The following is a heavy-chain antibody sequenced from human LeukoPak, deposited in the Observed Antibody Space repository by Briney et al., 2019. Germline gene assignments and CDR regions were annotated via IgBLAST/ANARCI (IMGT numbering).Heavy chain of an antibody. V-gene: IGHV1-18*01. Sequence: ASVKVSCKASDDTFSNYGISWVRQAPGQGLEWMGWISTYNGNTHYAQKFQGRVTMTTDTSTNIAYLELRDLRSDDTAVYYCARTQWLADAFDCWGQGTVVTVSS. CDR3: ARTQWLADAFDC. CDR2: ISTYNGNT. J-gene: IGHJ3*01. CDR1: DDTFSNYG. D-gene: IGHD6-19*01.